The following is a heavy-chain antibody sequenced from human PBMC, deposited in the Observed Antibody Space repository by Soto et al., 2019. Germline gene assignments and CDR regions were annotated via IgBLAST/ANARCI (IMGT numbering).Heavy chain of an antibody. CDR1: GGSFSGYY. Sequence: KASETLSLTCAVSGGSFSGYYWSWVRRTPGKGLEWIGDINHTGGSNYNPSLKSRVMISVDTAKTQFSLNVTSVTAADTAVYYCAREVGYYSATRRNLYFDYWGPGTLVTVSS. V-gene: IGHV4-34*01. D-gene: IGHD2-2*01. CDR3: AREVGYYSATRRNLYFDY. J-gene: IGHJ4*02. CDR2: INHTGGS.